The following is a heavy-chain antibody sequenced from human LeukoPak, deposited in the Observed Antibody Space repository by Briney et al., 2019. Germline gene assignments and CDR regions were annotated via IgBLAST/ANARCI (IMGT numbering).Heavy chain of an antibody. D-gene: IGHD6-6*01. Sequence: GGSLRLSCAASGFTFSSYAMYWVRQAPGKGLEWVSAIGGSGGSTYYADSVKGRFTISRDNSKNTLYLQMKSLRAEDTAVYYCAKAGIGGSSLYYFDYWGQGTLVNVSS. J-gene: IGHJ4*02. CDR1: GFTFSSYA. CDR2: IGGSGGST. CDR3: AKAGIGGSSLYYFDY. V-gene: IGHV3-23*01.